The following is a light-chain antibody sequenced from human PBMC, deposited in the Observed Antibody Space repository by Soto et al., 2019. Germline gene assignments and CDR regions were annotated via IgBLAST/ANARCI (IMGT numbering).Light chain of an antibody. Sequence: VLTQSPGTLSLSPGERATLSCRASQSVDRSDIAWYQQKPGQAPRLLIYSTSIRAAGIPDRFTVSGSGTDFSLTISRLEPEDFAVYYCQHFGRSPLTLAGGTNVDIK. CDR2: STS. CDR1: QSVDRSD. CDR3: QHFGRSPLT. J-gene: IGKJ4*01. V-gene: IGKV3-20*01.